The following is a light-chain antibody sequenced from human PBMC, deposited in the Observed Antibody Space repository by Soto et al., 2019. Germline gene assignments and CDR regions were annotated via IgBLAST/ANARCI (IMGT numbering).Light chain of an antibody. CDR3: QQYAGWPLT. Sequence: EVVMTQSRATVSVSPGERTSLSCRASQSIGTNLGWYQQKPGQAPRLLISKTSTRATGVPARFSGSGFGTEFTLTISSLQSEDIAVYYCQQYAGWPLTFGGGTKVDIK. CDR1: QSIGTN. J-gene: IGKJ4*01. V-gene: IGKV3-15*01. CDR2: KTS.